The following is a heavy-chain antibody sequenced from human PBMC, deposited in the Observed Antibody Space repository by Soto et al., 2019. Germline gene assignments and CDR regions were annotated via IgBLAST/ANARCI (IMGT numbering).Heavy chain of an antibody. CDR3: ASWGLTGTTNYYYYGMDV. D-gene: IGHD1-7*01. J-gene: IGHJ6*02. Sequence: ASVKVSCKASGYTFTGYYMHWVRQAPGQGLEWMGWINPNSGGTNYAQKFQGRVTMTRDTSISTAYMELSRLRSDDTAVYYCASWGLTGTTNYYYYGMDVWGQGTTVTVS. CDR2: INPNSGGT. CDR1: GYTFTGYY. V-gene: IGHV1-2*02.